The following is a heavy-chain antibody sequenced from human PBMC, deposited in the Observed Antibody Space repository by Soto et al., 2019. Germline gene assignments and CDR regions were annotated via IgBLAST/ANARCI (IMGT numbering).Heavy chain of an antibody. Sequence: EVQMLESGGGLVHPGGSLRLSCAASGFTFSNYAMNWVRQAPGKGLEWVSSISGSGRNTYYADSVKGRLTISRDSSKNTLYLQMNSLRVEDTGVYYCPKDLNGSGSFTSYYHYGMDVWGQGTTVTVSS. J-gene: IGHJ6*02. CDR2: ISGSGRNT. D-gene: IGHD3-10*01. V-gene: IGHV3-23*01. CDR3: PKDLNGSGSFTSYYHYGMDV. CDR1: GFTFSNYA.